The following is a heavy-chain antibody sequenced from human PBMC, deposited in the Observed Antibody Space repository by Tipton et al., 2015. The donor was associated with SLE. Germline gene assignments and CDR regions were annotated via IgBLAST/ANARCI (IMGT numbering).Heavy chain of an antibody. D-gene: IGHD3-3*01. Sequence: TLSLTCTVSGGSISSTYYWGWIRQPPGKGLEWIGEINHSGSTNYNPSLKSRVTISVDTSKNQFSLKLSSVTAADTAVYYCARAASYYDSRWGFDYWGQGTLVTVSS. CDR2: INHSGST. J-gene: IGHJ4*02. CDR3: ARAASYYDSRWGFDY. V-gene: IGHV4-4*02. CDR1: GGSISSTYY.